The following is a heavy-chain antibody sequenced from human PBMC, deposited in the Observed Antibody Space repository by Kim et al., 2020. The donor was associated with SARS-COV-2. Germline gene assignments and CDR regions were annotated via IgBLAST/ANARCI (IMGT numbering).Heavy chain of an antibody. CDR2: IYHSGST. J-gene: IGHJ6*02. D-gene: IGHD3-10*01. CDR3: ARDCTTMVRGICYYYGMDV. Sequence: SETLSLTCAVSGGSISSSNWWSWVRQPPGKGLEWIGEIYHSGSTNYNPSLKSRVTISVDKSKNQFSLKLSSVTAADTAVYYCARDCTTMVRGICYYYGMDVWGQETTVTVSS. V-gene: IGHV4-4*02. CDR1: GGSISSSNW.